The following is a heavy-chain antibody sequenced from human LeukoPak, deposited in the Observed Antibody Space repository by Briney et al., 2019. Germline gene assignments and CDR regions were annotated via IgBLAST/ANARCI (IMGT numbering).Heavy chain of an antibody. Sequence: GRSLRLSCAASGFTFRDYAMHWVRQAPGKGLEWVAVVSYLGNDKYYADSVKGRFTISRDNSNNTLYLQINSLRTDDTGVYYCARAMGLAVAGTRGDFDYWGQGTLVTVSS. V-gene: IGHV3-30-3*01. D-gene: IGHD6-19*01. CDR3: ARAMGLAVAGTRGDFDY. J-gene: IGHJ4*02. CDR2: VSYLGNDK. CDR1: GFTFRDYA.